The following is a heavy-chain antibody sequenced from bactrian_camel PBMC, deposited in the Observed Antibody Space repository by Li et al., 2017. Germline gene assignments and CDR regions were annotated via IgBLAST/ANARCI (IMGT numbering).Heavy chain of an antibody. Sequence: QVQLVESGGDSVQPGGSLTLSCVNSGDTFPSPCMGWFRQAPGKEREGVARVCTPNGATIYADSVKGRFTISRDNTKNTVYLQMNSLKSEDTALYYCATDAGMGPRRRYNNWGKGTQVTVS. CDR1: GDTFPSPC. CDR2: VCTPNGAT. J-gene: IGHJ4*01. D-gene: IGHD1*01. CDR3: ATDAGMGPRRRYNN. V-gene: IGHV3S63*01.